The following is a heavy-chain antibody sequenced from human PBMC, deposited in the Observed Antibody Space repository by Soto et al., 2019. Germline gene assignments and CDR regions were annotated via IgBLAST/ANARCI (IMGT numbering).Heavy chain of an antibody. CDR1: GFTFSSYS. J-gene: IGHJ6*02. CDR2: ISSSSSYI. D-gene: IGHD3-3*01. Sequence: ESGGGLVKPGGSLRLSCAASGFTFSSYSMNWVRQAPGKGLEWVSSISSSSSYIYYADSVKGRFTISRDNAKNSLYLQMNSLRAEDTAVYYCARDRPRKTDDFWSGPIYYYGMDVWGQGTTVTVSS. CDR3: ARDRPRKTDDFWSGPIYYYGMDV. V-gene: IGHV3-21*01.